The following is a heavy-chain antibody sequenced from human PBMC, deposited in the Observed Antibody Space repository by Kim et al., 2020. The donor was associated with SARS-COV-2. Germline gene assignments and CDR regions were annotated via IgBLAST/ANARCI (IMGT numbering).Heavy chain of an antibody. J-gene: IGHJ2*01. V-gene: IGHV4-34*01. Sequence: SETLSLTCAVYGGSFSGYYWSWIRQPPGKGLEWIGEINHSGSTNYNPSLKSRVTISVDTSKNQFSLKLSSVTAADTAVYYYARCRGFWSGYYRGRYFDL. D-gene: IGHD3-3*01. CDR3: ARCRGFWSGYYRGRYFDL. CDR2: INHSGST. CDR1: GGSFSGYY.